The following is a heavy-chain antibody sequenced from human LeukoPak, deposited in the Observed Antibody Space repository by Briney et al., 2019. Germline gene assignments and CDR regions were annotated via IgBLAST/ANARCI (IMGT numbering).Heavy chain of an antibody. CDR2: ISGSGDRR. V-gene: IGHV3-23*01. D-gene: IGHD3-10*01. Sequence: GGSLRLSCAASGFTFSSYAMSWVRQAPGKGLEGVSGISGSGDRRNYADSVKGRFTISRDISKNTLYLQMNSLRAEDTAVYYSARETWFGHDAFDMWGEGTMVTVS. CDR3: ARETWFGHDAFDM. CDR1: GFTFSSYA. J-gene: IGHJ3*02.